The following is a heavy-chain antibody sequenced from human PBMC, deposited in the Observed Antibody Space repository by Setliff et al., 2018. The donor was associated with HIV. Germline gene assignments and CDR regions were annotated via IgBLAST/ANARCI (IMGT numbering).Heavy chain of an antibody. Sequence: HPVGSLRLSCAASGFTFDRFWMHWVRQAPGKGLVWVSRVNRDGSSTTYADSVKDRFTISRDNAKNTLYLQMNSLRAEDTGVYYCHSGYDTEEQSYFDYWGQGALVTVSS. V-gene: IGHV3-74*01. CDR1: GFTFDRFW. CDR2: VNRDGSST. CDR3: HSGYDTEEQSYFDY. D-gene: IGHD5-12*01. J-gene: IGHJ4*02.